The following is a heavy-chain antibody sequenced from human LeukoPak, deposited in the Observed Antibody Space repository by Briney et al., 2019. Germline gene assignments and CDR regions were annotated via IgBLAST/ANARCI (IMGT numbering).Heavy chain of an antibody. Sequence: GGSLRLSCAASGFTFSSYEMNWVRQAPGKGPEWVSYISSSGSTIYYADSVKGRFTISRDNAKNSLYLQMNSLRAEDTAVYYCARDRKLNWFDPWGQGTLVTVSS. CDR2: ISSSGSTI. CDR3: ARDRKLNWFDP. V-gene: IGHV3-48*03. J-gene: IGHJ5*02. CDR1: GFTFSSYE.